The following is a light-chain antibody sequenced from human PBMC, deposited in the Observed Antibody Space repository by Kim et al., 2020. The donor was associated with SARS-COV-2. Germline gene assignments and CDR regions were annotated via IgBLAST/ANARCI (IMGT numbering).Light chain of an antibody. Sequence: IQMTQSPSSLSASVGDRVTITCRASQGIANALAWYQQKPGKVPQLLIYAASTLQCGVPSSFSGSGSGTEFTLTISSLQPEDFATYYCLKDNSAPRTFGPGTKVDIK. J-gene: IGKJ1*01. CDR2: AAS. CDR1: QGIANA. V-gene: IGKV1-27*01. CDR3: LKDNSAPRT.